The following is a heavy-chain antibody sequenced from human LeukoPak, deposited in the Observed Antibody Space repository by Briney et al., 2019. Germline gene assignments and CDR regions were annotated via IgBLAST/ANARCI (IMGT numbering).Heavy chain of an antibody. CDR2: IYSGGDT. D-gene: IGHD3-16*01. J-gene: IGHJ4*02. CDR3: ARGFFNFED. V-gene: IGHV3-NL1*01. Sequence: GGSLRLSCAASGFTFSSYGMHWVRQAPGRGLEWVSVIYSGGDTSYVDSVKGRFTVSRDNAKNTVDLHMNGLRPEDTAFYYCARGFFNFEDWGRGTLVTVSS. CDR1: GFTFSSYG.